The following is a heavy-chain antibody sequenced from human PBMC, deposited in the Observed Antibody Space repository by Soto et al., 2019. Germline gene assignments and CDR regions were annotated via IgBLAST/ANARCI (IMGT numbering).Heavy chain of an antibody. D-gene: IGHD2-15*01. J-gene: IGHJ5*02. CDR3: ARGVVASTSITHNGFDP. CDR2: IYYSGST. CDR1: GASISSGGYY. Sequence: QVQLQESGPGLVKPSQTLSLTCTVSGASISSGGYYWSWIRQHPGKGLEWIGFIYYSGSTYYNPSLKSRLGMSVDTSKNQFSLKVTSVTAADTAVYYCARGVVASTSITHNGFDPWGQGTLVTVSS. V-gene: IGHV4-31*03.